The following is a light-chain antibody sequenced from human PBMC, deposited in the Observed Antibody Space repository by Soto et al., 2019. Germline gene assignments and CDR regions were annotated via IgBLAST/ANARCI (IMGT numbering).Light chain of an antibody. CDR2: DVT. J-gene: IGLJ2*01. V-gene: IGLV2-14*03. CDR1: SSDVGGYNY. CDR3: SSYTISSTHVV. Sequence: QSVLTQPASVSGSPGQSITISCTGTSSDVGGYNYVSWYQLHPGKAPKLMIYDVTNRPSGVSNRFSGSQSGNTASLTISGLQAEDEADYYCSSYTISSTHVVFGGGTKLTVL.